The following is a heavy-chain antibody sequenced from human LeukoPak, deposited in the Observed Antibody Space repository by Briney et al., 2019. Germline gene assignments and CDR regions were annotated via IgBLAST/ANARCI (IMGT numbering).Heavy chain of an antibody. D-gene: IGHD3-22*01. J-gene: IGHJ3*02. CDR3: ASCSYDSSGYSPYGAFDI. CDR1: GYTFTSYG. CDR2: ISAYNGNT. Sequence: ASVKVSCKASGYTFTSYGISWVRQAPGQGLEWMEWISAYNGNTNYAQKLQGRVTMTTDTSTSTAYMELRSLRSDNTAVYYCASCSYDSSGYSPYGAFDIWGQGTMVTVSS. V-gene: IGHV1-18*01.